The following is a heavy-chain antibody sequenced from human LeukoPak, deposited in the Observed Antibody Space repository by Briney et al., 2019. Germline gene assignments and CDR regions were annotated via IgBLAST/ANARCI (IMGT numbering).Heavy chain of an antibody. CDR2: IYPGDSDT. V-gene: IGHV5-51*01. J-gene: IGHJ5*02. CDR1: GYSFTSYW. D-gene: IGHD2-21*02. Sequence: GESLKISCKGSGYSFTSYWIGWVRPMPGKGLEWMGIIYPGDSDTSYSPSFQGQVTISADKSISTPYLQWSSLKASDTAMYYCARQMVVTAIPGWFDPWGQGTLVTVSS. CDR3: ARQMVVTAIPGWFDP.